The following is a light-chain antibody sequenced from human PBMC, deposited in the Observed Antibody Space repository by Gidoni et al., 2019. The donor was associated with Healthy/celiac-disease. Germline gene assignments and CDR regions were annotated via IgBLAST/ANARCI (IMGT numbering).Light chain of an antibody. CDR2: AAS. CDR3: QQSYSTPSIT. Sequence: IQITQSPSSLSASVGDRVTNTCRASQSISSYLNWYQQKPGKAPKLLIYAASSLQSGVPSRFSGSGSGTDFTLTISSLQPEDFATYYCQQSYSTPSITFGQGTRLEIK. J-gene: IGKJ5*01. CDR1: QSISSY. V-gene: IGKV1-39*01.